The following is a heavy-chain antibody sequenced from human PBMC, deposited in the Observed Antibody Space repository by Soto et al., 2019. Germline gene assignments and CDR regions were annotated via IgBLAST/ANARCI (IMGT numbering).Heavy chain of an antibody. D-gene: IGHD1-1*01. CDR1: GFTFGNVA. CDR3: AKLYWNPRYFDS. Sequence: GGSLRLSGAASGFTFGNVAMAWVRQAPGKGLEWVSSISDTGGKTDYADSARGRFTLSRDNSKNTLYLQMNHLKAEDTAVYYCAKLYWNPRYFDSWGQGARVTVSS. J-gene: IGHJ4*02. CDR2: ISDTGGKT. V-gene: IGHV3-23*01.